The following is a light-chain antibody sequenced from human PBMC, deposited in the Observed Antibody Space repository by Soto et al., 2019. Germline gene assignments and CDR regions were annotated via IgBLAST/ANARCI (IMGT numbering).Light chain of an antibody. CDR3: SSYAGSNDLSV. V-gene: IGLV2-8*01. Sequence: QSVLTQPPSASGSPGQSVTISCTGTSSDVGGYNYVSWYQQHPGKAPKLMIYEVSKRPSGVPDRFSGSKSGNTASLTVSGLQAEDGADYSCSSYAGSNDLSVFGTGTKLTVL. CDR2: EVS. J-gene: IGLJ1*01. CDR1: SSDVGGYNY.